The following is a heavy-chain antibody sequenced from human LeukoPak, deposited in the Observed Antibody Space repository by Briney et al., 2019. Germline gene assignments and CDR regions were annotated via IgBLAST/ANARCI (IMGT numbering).Heavy chain of an antibody. CDR2: IRGRSSTI. Sequence: RGSLRLSCAASGFTLSTYSVNWVRQAPGKGLEWLASIRGRSSTIYYADSVKGRLTISSDNAKNALYLQMNSLRAEDTAVYYCARVLNQVTTYGSSGYYDSGAFDVWGQGTIVTVSS. CDR3: ARVLNQVTTYGSSGYYDSGAFDV. V-gene: IGHV3-48*04. D-gene: IGHD3-22*01. CDR1: GFTLSTYS. J-gene: IGHJ3*01.